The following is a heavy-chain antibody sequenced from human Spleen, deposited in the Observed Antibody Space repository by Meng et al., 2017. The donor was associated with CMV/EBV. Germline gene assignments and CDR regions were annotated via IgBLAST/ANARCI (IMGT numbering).Heavy chain of an antibody. D-gene: IGHD3-10*01. CDR3: ARGNYYGSGSYHRAYNYYGMDV. Sequence: GGSLRLSCAASGFTFTTYSMNWVRQAPGKGLEWISSIISSSDYMYYADSVKGRFTISRDNLKNMVHLQVNSLRAEDTAIYYCARGNYYGSGSYHRAYNYYGMDVWGQGTTVTVSS. J-gene: IGHJ6*02. CDR2: IISSSDYM. V-gene: IGHV3-21*01. CDR1: GFTFTTYS.